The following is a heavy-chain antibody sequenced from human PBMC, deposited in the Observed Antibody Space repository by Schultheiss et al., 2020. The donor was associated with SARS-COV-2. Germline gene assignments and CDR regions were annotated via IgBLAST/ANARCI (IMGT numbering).Heavy chain of an antibody. V-gene: IGHV3-21*05. D-gene: IGHD3-22*01. CDR1: GFTFTLYS. CDR2: ISSSSSYT. CDR3: ARNLYYYDSSGLLCYFDY. Sequence: GGSLRLSCAASGFTFTLYSMNWVRQAPGKGLEWVSYISSSSSYTNYADSVKGRFTISRDNAKNSLYLQMNSLRAEDTAVYYCARNLYYYDSSGLLCYFDYWGQGTLVTVSS. J-gene: IGHJ4*02.